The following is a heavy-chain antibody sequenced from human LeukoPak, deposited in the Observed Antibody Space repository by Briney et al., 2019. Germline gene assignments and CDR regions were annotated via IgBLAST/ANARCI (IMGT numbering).Heavy chain of an antibody. CDR3: ARDSTETTLDY. D-gene: IGHD4-17*01. CDR1: GFTVSSNY. CDR2: MYSGGNT. Sequence: GGSLRLSCIASGFTVSSNYMRWVRQAPGKGLEWVSVMYSGGNTYYADSVKGRFTISRDNSKRALYLQMNRLRAEDTAVYYCARDSTETTLDYWGQGTLVTVSS. J-gene: IGHJ4*02. V-gene: IGHV3-66*01.